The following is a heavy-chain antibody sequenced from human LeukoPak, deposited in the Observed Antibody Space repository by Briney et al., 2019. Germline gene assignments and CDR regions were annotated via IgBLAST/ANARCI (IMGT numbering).Heavy chain of an antibody. CDR3: ARGGDSSGYYYPVFDY. Sequence: TPSETLSLTCTVSDGSISSYYRSWIRQPPGKGLEWIGYIYYSGSTNYNPSLKSRVTISVDTSKNQFSLKLSSVTAADTAVYYCARGGDSSGYYYPVFDYWGQGTLVTVSS. CDR1: DGSISSYY. V-gene: IGHV4-59*01. J-gene: IGHJ4*02. D-gene: IGHD3-22*01. CDR2: IYYSGST.